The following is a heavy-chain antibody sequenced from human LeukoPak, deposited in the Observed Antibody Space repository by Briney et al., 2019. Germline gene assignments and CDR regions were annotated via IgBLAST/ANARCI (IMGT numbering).Heavy chain of an antibody. J-gene: IGHJ4*02. Sequence: WASVKVSCKASGGTFSSYAISWVRQAPGQGLEWMGGIIPIFGTANYAQKFQGRVTITTDESTSTAYMELSSLRSEDTAVYYCAREYNWNPYYFDYWGQGTLVTVSS. CDR2: IIPIFGTA. CDR1: GGTFSSYA. V-gene: IGHV1-69*05. D-gene: IGHD1-20*01. CDR3: AREYNWNPYYFDY.